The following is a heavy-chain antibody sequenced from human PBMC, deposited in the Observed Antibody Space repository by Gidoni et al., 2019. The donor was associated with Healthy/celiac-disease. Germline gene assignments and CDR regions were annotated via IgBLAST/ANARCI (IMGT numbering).Heavy chain of an antibody. CDR2: SNNSGTT. D-gene: IGHD4-17*01. Sequence: QVQLQQWGAGLLKPSETPSLTCAVYGGSFSNYFWRWIRQPPGKGLEWIGESNNSGTTNSNPSLKSRVTMSVDTSKNHFSLKLSSVTAADTAVYYCARVDYGYQGGNFDYWGQGTLVTVSS. CDR1: GGSFSNYF. J-gene: IGHJ4*02. CDR3: ARVDYGYQGGNFDY. V-gene: IGHV4-34*01.